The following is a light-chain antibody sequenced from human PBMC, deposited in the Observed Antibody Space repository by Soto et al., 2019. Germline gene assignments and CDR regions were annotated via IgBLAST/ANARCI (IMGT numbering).Light chain of an antibody. V-gene: IGLV2-14*01. CDR3: SSYTRGSSVV. J-gene: IGLJ3*02. Sequence: QSALTQPASVSGSPGQSITISCTGTSSDVGGYKFVSWYQQHPGKAPKLIIYEVSNRPSGVSNRFSGSKSGNAASLTISGLQAEDGADYYCSSYTRGSSVVFGGGTKVTVL. CDR1: SSDVGGYKF. CDR2: EVS.